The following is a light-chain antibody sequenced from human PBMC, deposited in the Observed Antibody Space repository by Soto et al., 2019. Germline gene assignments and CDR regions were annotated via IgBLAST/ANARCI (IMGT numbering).Light chain of an antibody. Sequence: ERVMTQSPATLSVSPGERATLSCRASQSVSSNLACYQQKPGHAPRLFIYGASTRATAIPPRFSGSGSGTEFTLTISSLQSEDFAVYYCQQYDNWPITFGQGTRLENK. CDR3: QQYDNWPIT. CDR1: QSVSSN. CDR2: GAS. V-gene: IGKV3-15*01. J-gene: IGKJ5*01.